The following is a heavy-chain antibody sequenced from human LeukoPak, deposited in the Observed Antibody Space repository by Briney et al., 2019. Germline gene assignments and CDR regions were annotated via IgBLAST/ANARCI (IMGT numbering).Heavy chain of an antibody. D-gene: IGHD6-19*01. J-gene: IGHJ4*02. Sequence: GGSLRLSCAASGFSFSSYAMSWVRQAPGKGLEWVSSISGSGDNTYYAESVKGRFTISRDNSKNTLFLQMNSLRAEDTAVFYCAKRSGYTTGWFFDFWGQGTLVTVST. CDR3: AKRSGYTTGWFFDF. V-gene: IGHV3-23*01. CDR2: ISGSGDNT. CDR1: GFSFSSYA.